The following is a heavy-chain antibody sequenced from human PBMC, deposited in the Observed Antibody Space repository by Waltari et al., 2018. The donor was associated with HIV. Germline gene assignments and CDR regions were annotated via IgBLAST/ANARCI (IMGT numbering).Heavy chain of an antibody. J-gene: IGHJ2*01. Sequence: QVQLQESGPGLVKPSETLSLTCTVSGGSISGYYWSWVRQSPGKELEWIGSISYIGTTDYSPSLKSRITTSVDTSNNQFSLNLTSVTGADTAVYYCARDLGRVTTDEYWYFDLWGRGTLVTVSS. D-gene: IGHD2-21*02. CDR3: ARDLGRVTTDEYWYFDL. CDR2: ISYIGTT. V-gene: IGHV4-59*01. CDR1: GGSISGYY.